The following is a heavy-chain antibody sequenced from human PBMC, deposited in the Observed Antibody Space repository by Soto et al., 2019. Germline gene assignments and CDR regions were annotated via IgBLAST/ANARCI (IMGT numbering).Heavy chain of an antibody. CDR2: ISPYNGNT. CDR1: GYTFASHG. CDR3: ARDKPQLATIFDF. V-gene: IGHV1-18*04. J-gene: IGHJ5*01. Sequence: QVQLVQSGAEMKKPGASVKVSCKASGYTFASHGLSWLRQAPGQGLEWMGWISPYNGNTNYARNLQGRVTLTTDTSTSTAYMELRSLRSDDTAVYYCARDKPQLATIFDFWGQGTLVTVSS.